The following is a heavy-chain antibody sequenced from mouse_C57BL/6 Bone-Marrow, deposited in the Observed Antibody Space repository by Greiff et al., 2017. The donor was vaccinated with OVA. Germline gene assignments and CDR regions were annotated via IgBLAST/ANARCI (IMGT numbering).Heavy chain of an antibody. V-gene: IGHV1-63*01. Sequence: QVQLQQSGAELVRPGTSVKMSCKASGYTFTNYWIGWAKQRPGHGLEWIGDIYPGGGYTNYNEKFKGKATLTADKSSSTAYMQFSSLTSEDAAIDYCARCGNYDAMDYWGQGTSVTVSS. D-gene: IGHD2-1*01. CDR2: IYPGGGYT. J-gene: IGHJ4*01. CDR1: GYTFTNYW. CDR3: ARCGNYDAMDY.